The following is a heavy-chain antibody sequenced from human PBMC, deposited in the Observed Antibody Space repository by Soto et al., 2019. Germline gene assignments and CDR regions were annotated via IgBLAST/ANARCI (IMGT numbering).Heavy chain of an antibody. J-gene: IGHJ4*02. CDR3: ARGGVSTRTFDY. D-gene: IGHD3-3*01. V-gene: IGHV5-51*01. CDR1: GYNFAGYW. CDR2: IYPSDSDT. Sequence: GDSLKISCKGSGYNFAGYWIAWVRQMPGKGLELMGIIYPSDSDTRYRPSFQGQVTISADKSISSAYLQWSSLRASDTAMYYCARGGVSTRTFDYWGQGTRVTVSS.